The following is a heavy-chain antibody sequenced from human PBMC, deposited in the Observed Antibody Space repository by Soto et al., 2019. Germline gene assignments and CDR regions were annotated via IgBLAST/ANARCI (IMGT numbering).Heavy chain of an antibody. CDR2: ISVSGGTT. CDR3: AKALVGEVGATDY. D-gene: IGHD1-26*01. Sequence: PGGSLRLSCAASGFTFNNYALTWVRQAPGKGLEWVSTISVSGGTTHYSDSVKGRFTISRDNSRNTLYLQMNSLGAEDAALYYCAKALVGEVGATDYWGQGTLVTVSS. J-gene: IGHJ4*02. V-gene: IGHV3-23*01. CDR1: GFTFNNYA.